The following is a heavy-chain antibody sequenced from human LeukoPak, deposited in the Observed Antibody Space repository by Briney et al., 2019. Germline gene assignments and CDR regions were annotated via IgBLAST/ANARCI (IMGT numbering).Heavy chain of an antibody. J-gene: IGHJ3*02. CDR3: ASPQRGNYYGFDAFDI. CDR1: GGSISSYY. V-gene: IGHV4-59*01. D-gene: IGHD1-26*01. CDR2: IYYSGST. Sequence: KPSETLSLTCTVSGGSISSYYWSWIRQPPGKGLEWIGYIYYSGSTNYNPSLKSRVTISVDTSKNQFSLKLSSVTAADTAVYYCASPQRGNYYGFDAFDIWGQGTMVTVSS.